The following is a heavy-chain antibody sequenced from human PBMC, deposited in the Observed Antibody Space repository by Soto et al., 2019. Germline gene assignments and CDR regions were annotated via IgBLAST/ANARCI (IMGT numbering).Heavy chain of an antibody. D-gene: IGHD2-2*01. V-gene: IGHV3-74*03. CDR1: GFTFSSYW. Sequence: EVQLVESGGGLVQPGGSLRLSCAASGFTFSSYWMHWVRQAPGKGLVWVSRINSDGSSTTYADSVKGRFTISRDNANNTLYLPMNSLRAEDTAVYYCASVETCSSTSCYSVFDYWGQGTLVTVSS. J-gene: IGHJ4*02. CDR2: INSDGSST. CDR3: ASVETCSSTSCYSVFDY.